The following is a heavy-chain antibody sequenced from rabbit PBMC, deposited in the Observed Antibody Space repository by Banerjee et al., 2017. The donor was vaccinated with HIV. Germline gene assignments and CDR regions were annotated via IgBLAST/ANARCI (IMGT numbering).Heavy chain of an antibody. Sequence: QSLEESGGDLVKPGASLTLTCTASGFSFNSSYYMCWVRQAPGKGLEWIACIYAGSSGSTYYASWAKGRFTISKTSSTTVTLQMTSLTAADTATYFCARRIAGSSDYTALNLWGQGTLVTV. CDR3: ARRIAGSSDYTALNL. D-gene: IGHD8-1*01. V-gene: IGHV1S40*01. J-gene: IGHJ4*01. CDR2: IYAGSSGST. CDR1: GFSFNSSYY.